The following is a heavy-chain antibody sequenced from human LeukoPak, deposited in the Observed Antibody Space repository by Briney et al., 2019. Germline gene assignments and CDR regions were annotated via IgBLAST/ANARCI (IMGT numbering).Heavy chain of an antibody. CDR3: AKDGAYCGGDCYPYYFDY. J-gene: IGHJ4*02. Sequence: GGSLRFSCAASGFTFSSYSMSWVGQAPGKGLPWVSAISGSGGSTYYADSVKGRFTISRDNSKNTLYLQMNSLRAEDTAVYYCAKDGAYCGGDCYPYYFDYWGQGTLVTVSS. CDR2: ISGSGGST. CDR1: GFTFSSYS. D-gene: IGHD2-21*02. V-gene: IGHV3-23*01.